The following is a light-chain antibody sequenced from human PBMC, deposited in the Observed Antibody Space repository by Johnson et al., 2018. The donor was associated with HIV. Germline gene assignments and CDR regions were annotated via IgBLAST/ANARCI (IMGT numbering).Light chain of an antibody. CDR3: GTWDSSLSVYF. CDR1: SSNIGNNY. CDR2: ENN. J-gene: IGLJ1*01. Sequence: QSVLTQPPSVSAAPGQKVTISCSGSSSNIGNNYVSWYQQLPGTAPKLLIYENNKRPSGIPDRFSGSKSGTSATLGITGLQTGDEADYYCGTWDSSLSVYFFVTGTKVTVL. V-gene: IGLV1-51*02.